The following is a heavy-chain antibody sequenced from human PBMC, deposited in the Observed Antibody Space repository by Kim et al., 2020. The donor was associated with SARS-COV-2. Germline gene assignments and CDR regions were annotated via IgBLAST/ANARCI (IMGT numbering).Heavy chain of an antibody. D-gene: IGHD3-22*01. CDR3: TTEYYYDSSGYYRTSYYFDY. CDR2: IKSKTDGGTT. J-gene: IGHJ4*02. V-gene: IGHV3-15*01. Sequence: GGSLRLSCAASGFTFSNACMSWVRQAPGKGLEWVGRIKSKTDGGTTDYAAPVKGRFTISRDDSKNTLYLQMNSLKTEDTAVYYCTTEYYYDSSGYYRTSYYFDYWGQGTLVTVSS. CDR1: GFTFSNAC.